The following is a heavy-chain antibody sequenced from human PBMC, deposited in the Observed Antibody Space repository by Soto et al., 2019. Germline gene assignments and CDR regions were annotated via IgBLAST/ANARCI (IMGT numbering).Heavy chain of an antibody. CDR3: ARTGSSYNPFDY. Sequence: PGESLKISCEGSGYTFSSYSIGWVRQMPGKGLEWMGIIYPDDSDTRYSPSFRGQVTISVDKSISRAYLQWSSLKASDSAMYFCARTGSSYNPFDYWGRGTLVTVSS. J-gene: IGHJ4*02. D-gene: IGHD2-15*01. CDR1: GYTFSSYS. CDR2: IYPDDSDT. V-gene: IGHV5-51*01.